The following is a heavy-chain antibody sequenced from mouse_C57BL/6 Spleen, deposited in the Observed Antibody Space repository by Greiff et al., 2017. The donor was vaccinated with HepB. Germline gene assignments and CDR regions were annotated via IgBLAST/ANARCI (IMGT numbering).Heavy chain of an antibody. CDR3: ARFITTVVAPNYAMDY. CDR1: GYTFTSYW. D-gene: IGHD1-1*01. CDR2: IDPSDSYT. Sequence: QVQLQQPGAELVKPGASVKLSCKASGYTFTSYWMQWVKQRPGQGLEWIGEIDPSDSYTNYNQKFKGKATLTVDTSSSQAYMQLSSLTSEDSAVYYCARFITTVVAPNYAMDYWGQGTSVTVSS. J-gene: IGHJ4*01. V-gene: IGHV1-50*01.